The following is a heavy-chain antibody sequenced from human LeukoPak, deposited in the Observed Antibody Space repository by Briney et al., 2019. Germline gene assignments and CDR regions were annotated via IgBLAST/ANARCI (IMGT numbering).Heavy chain of an antibody. CDR3: AKGSYYDSSGYYHE. CDR2: ISGSGGST. D-gene: IGHD3-22*01. J-gene: IGHJ4*02. Sequence: GGSLRLSCAASGFTFSSYAMSWVRQAPGKGLEWVSAISGSGGSTYYADSVKGRFTISRDNSKNTLYLQMDSLRAEDTAVYYCAKGSYYDSSGYYHEWGQGTLVTVSS. V-gene: IGHV3-23*01. CDR1: GFTFSSYA.